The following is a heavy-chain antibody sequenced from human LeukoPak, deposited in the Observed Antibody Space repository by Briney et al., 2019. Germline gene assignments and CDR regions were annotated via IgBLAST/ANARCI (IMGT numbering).Heavy chain of an antibody. J-gene: IGHJ4*02. V-gene: IGHV1-69*04. CDR3: ARDPRIKDHSSGYDDY. D-gene: IGHD3-22*01. CDR2: VIPILGIA. CDR1: GGTFSSYT. Sequence: SVKVSCKASGGTFSSYTISWVRQAPGQGLEWMGRVIPILGIANYAQKFQGRVTITADKSTSTAYMELSSLRSEDTAVYYCARDPRIKDHSSGYDDYWGQGTLVTVSS.